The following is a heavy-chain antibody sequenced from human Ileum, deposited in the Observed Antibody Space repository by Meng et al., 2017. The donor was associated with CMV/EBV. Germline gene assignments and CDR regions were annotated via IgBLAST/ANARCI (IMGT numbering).Heavy chain of an antibody. Sequence: QPPLEGPGPGLVKPSETLSLICTGSGGAISSSSYYWAWIRQPPGKGLEWIGSIYYSGSTYYNPSLKSRVTISVDTSKNQFSLKLTSVTAADTAVHFCARVESNSSGWFVSYWGQGALVTVSS. D-gene: IGHD6-19*01. CDR3: ARVESNSSGWFVSY. CDR2: IYYSGST. J-gene: IGHJ4*02. CDR1: GGAISSSSYY. V-gene: IGHV4-39*07.